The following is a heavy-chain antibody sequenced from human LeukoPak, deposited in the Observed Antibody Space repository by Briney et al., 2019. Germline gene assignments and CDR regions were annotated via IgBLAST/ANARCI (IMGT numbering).Heavy chain of an antibody. CDR3: TTLPCYSDGWYILDY. Sequence: GGSLRLSCAASGLTFSTAWMTWVRQAPGKGLEWVGRIKSKTDGETIHYAAPVKGRFSISKDDSKNMLYLQMNSLKTEDTAVYFCTTLPCYSDGWYILDYWGRGTQVTVSS. CDR2: IKSKTDGETI. J-gene: IGHJ4*02. CDR1: GLTFSTAW. D-gene: IGHD6-19*01. V-gene: IGHV3-15*01.